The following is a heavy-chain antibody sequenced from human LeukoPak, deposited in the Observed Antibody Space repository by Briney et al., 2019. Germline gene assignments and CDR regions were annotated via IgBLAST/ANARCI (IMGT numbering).Heavy chain of an antibody. V-gene: IGHV4-59*08. CDR2: IYLIGTT. J-gene: IGHJ3*02. Sequence: SETLSLTCTVSGGSISTYYWSWIRQSPGKGLEWIGYIYLIGTTNYNPSLRSRVSISVDTSKNQFSLKLRSVTAADTAVYYCARRYFGSGSSAFDIWGQGKMVTVSS. D-gene: IGHD3-10*01. CDR1: GGSISTYY. CDR3: ARRYFGSGSSAFDI.